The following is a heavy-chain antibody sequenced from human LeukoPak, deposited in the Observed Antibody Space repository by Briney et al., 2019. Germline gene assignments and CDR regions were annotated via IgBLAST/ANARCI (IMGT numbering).Heavy chain of an antibody. CDR1: GGSISSYY. CDR2: TYYTGTT. J-gene: IGHJ3*01. Sequence: PSETLSLTCTVSGGSISSYYWSWIRQPPGKGLEWIGYTYYTGTTDSNPSLKSRVTISLDTSKNQFSLNLSSVTAADTAVYYCARRWVYDKRAFDAWGQGTMVTVSS. D-gene: IGHD3-16*01. CDR3: ARRWVYDKRAFDA. V-gene: IGHV4-59*08.